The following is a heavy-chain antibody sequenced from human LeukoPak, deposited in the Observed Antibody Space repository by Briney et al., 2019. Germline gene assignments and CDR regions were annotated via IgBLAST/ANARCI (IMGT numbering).Heavy chain of an antibody. D-gene: IGHD1-26*01. CDR1: GFTFSSYW. V-gene: IGHV3-74*01. Sequence: QPGGSLRLSCAASGFTFSSYWMHWVRQAPGKGLVWVSRINSDGSSTSYADSVKGQFTISRDNSKNTLYLQMNSLRAEDTAVYYCAKAGGSHLFDYWGQGTLVTVSS. CDR2: INSDGSST. J-gene: IGHJ4*02. CDR3: AKAGGSHLFDY.